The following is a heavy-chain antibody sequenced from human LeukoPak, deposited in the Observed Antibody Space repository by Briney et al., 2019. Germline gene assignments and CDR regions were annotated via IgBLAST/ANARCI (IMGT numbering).Heavy chain of an antibody. D-gene: IGHD3/OR15-3a*01. CDR1: GFTFSRYW. J-gene: IGHJ4*02. CDR2: IYYSGST. Sequence: GSLRLSCAASGFTFSRYWMSWVRQVPRKGLEWIGSIYYSGSTYYNPSLKSRVTISVDTSKNQFSLKLRSVTAADTAVYYCARHFGTWGQGTLVTVSS. CDR3: ARHFGT. V-gene: IGHV4-39*01.